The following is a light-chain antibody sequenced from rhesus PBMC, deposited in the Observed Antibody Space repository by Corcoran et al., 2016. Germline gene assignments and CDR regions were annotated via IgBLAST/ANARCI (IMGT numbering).Light chain of an antibody. V-gene: IGKV1-44*01. CDR1: QTISSY. Sequence: DIQMTQSPSSLSASVGDRVTITCRASQTISSYLAWYQQKPGKVPKLLIFAGSSLESGVPSRFSGSGSGTDFTLTISSLEPEDIGVYYCQQSRNLYSFGQGTKVEIK. CDR3: QQSRNLYS. CDR2: AGS. J-gene: IGKJ2*01.